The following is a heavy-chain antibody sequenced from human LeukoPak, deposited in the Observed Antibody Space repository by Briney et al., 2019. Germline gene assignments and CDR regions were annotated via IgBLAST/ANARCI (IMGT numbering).Heavy chain of an antibody. V-gene: IGHV3-30*04. Sequence: GGSLRLSCAASGFTFSGYAMHWVRQAPGKGLEWVAVISYDGSNKYYADSVKGRFTISRDNSKNTLYLQMNSLRAEDTAVYYCARSGSAGSSHFDYWGQGTLVTVSS. D-gene: IGHD2-15*01. CDR2: ISYDGSNK. CDR1: GFTFSGYA. J-gene: IGHJ4*02. CDR3: ARSGSAGSSHFDY.